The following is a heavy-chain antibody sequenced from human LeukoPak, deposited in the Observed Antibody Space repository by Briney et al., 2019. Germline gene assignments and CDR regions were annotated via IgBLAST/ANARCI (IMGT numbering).Heavy chain of an antibody. Sequence: PGGSLRLSCAASGFNFSTYAMHWVRQAPGKGLEWVGIISYDRSKTYYADPVKGRFTISRDNAKNKLYLQVNSLRTEDTAVYYCAKIERWLVYGFDLWGRGTLVTVSS. J-gene: IGHJ2*01. CDR1: GFNFSTYA. CDR2: ISYDRSKT. V-gene: IGHV3-30*04. D-gene: IGHD6-19*01. CDR3: AKIERWLVYGFDL.